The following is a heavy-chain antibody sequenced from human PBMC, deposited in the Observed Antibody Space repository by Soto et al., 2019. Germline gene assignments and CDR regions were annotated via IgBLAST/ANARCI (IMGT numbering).Heavy chain of an antibody. Sequence: QVQLVQSGAEEKKPGASVKVSCKASGYTFTSYAMHWVRQAPGQRLEWMGWINAGNGNTKYSQKFQGRVTITRDTSASTAYMELSSLRSEDTAVYYCARALSTLTIFGVGEDFWGQGTLVTVSS. CDR3: ARALSTLTIFGVGEDF. CDR2: INAGNGNT. D-gene: IGHD3-3*01. V-gene: IGHV1-3*05. CDR1: GYTFTSYA. J-gene: IGHJ4*02.